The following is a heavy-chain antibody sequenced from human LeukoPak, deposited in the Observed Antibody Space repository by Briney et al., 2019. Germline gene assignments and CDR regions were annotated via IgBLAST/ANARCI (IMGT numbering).Heavy chain of an antibody. D-gene: IGHD3-22*01. CDR2: ISSTSSNI. J-gene: IGHJ4*02. Sequence: TGGSLRLSCAASGFTFSTYSMNWVRQAPGKGLEWISYISSTSSNIYYAESVKGRFTSSRDNAKNSLYLQMNSLRAEDTAVYYCASQYFYDSSGYLVYWGQGTLVTVSS. CDR3: ASQYFYDSSGYLVY. CDR1: GFTFSTYS. V-gene: IGHV3-48*01.